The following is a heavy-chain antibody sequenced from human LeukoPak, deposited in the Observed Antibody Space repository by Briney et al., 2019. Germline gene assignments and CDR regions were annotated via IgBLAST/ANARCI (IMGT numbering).Heavy chain of an antibody. D-gene: IGHD4-17*01. CDR3: AKMFTGTTVISGDYFDY. Sequence: GGSLRLSCAASGFTFSSYAMHWVRQAPGKGLEWVAVMSSDGSKKYYADSVKGRFTISRDNSKNTLYLQMNSLRAEDTAVYYCAKMFTGTTVISGDYFDYWGQGTLVTVSS. CDR2: MSSDGSKK. CDR1: GFTFSSYA. J-gene: IGHJ4*02. V-gene: IGHV3-30-3*02.